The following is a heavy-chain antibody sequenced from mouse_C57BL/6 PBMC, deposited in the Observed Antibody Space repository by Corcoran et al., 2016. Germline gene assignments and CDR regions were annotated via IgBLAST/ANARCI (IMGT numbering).Heavy chain of an antibody. CDR3: APYSNYYWYFDV. D-gene: IGHD2-5*01. CDR2: IHPNSGST. J-gene: IGHJ1*03. V-gene: IGHV1-64*01. CDR1: GYTFTSYW. Sequence: QVQLQQPGAELVKPGAAVKLSCKASGYTFTSYWMHWVKQRPGQGLEWIGMIHPNSGSTNYNEKFKSKATLTVDKSSSTAYMQLSSLTSEDSAVYYCAPYSNYYWYFDVWGTGTTVTVSS.